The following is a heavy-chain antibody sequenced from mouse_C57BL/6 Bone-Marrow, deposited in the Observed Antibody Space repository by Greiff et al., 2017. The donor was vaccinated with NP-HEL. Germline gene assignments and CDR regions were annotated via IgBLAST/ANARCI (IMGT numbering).Heavy chain of an antibody. D-gene: IGHD1-1*01. CDR1: GFTFTDFY. V-gene: IGHV7-1*01. CDR2: SRNKANDYTT. J-gene: IGHJ1*03. Sequence: EVHLVESGGGLVQSGRSLRLSCATSGFTFTDFYMEWVRQAPGKGLEWIAASRNKANDYTTEYSASVKGRFIVSRDTSQSILYLQMNALRAEDTAIYYCARDALITTVVDPHWYFDVWGTGTTVTVSS. CDR3: ARDALITTVVDPHWYFDV.